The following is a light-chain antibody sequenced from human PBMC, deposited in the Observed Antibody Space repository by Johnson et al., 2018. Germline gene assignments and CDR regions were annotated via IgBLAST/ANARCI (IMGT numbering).Light chain of an antibody. V-gene: IGLV1-51*02. J-gene: IGLJ1*01. CDR2: ENN. CDR3: GTWDSSLSAGNV. CDR1: SSNIGNNY. Sequence: QSVLTQPPSVSAAPGQKVTISCSGSSSNIGNNYVSWYQQLPGTAPKLLIYENNKRPSGIPDRFSGSKSATSATLVLTGLQPGDEADYYCGTWDSSLSAGNVFGTGTKVTVL.